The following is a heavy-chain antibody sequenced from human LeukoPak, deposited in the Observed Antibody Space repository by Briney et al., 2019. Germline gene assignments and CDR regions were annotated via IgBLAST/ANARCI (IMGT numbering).Heavy chain of an antibody. V-gene: IGHV3-23*01. CDR3: GRDWKVDY. CDR2: IGSAGGDT. CDR1: GFTFKNYP. Sequence: GGSLRLSCEASGFTFKNYPMTWVRQAPGKGLDWVSAIGSAGGDTKYAGSVKGRFTVSRDNSRDRLYLQMDNLRVDDTAIYYCGRDWKVDYWGQGILVTVSS. J-gene: IGHJ4*02. D-gene: IGHD1-1*01.